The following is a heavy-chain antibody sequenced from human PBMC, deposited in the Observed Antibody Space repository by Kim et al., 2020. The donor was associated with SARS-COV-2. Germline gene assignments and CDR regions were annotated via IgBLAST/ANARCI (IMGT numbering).Heavy chain of an antibody. V-gene: IGHV3-43*01. D-gene: IGHD3-16*02. J-gene: IGHJ4*02. CDR3: ATDIWDRRDSIWGSYLYTRTVYY. CDR1: GFTFDDYS. CDR2: ICWDGGHT. Sequence: GGSLRLSCAAFGFTFDDYSMHWVRQAPGKGLEWVSLICWDGGHTYYADSVKGRFTISRDNSKKSLYLQLNSLRSEDTAFYYCATDIWDRRDSIWGSYLYTRTVYYWGQGTLGTVSS.